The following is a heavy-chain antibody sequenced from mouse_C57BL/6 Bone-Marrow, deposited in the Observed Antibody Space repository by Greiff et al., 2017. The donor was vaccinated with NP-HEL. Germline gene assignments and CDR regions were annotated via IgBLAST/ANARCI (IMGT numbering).Heavy chain of an antibody. V-gene: IGHV1-5*01. CDR1: GYTFTSYW. CDR2: IYPGNSDT. J-gene: IGHJ2*01. D-gene: IGHD1-1*01. Sequence: VQLKQSGTVLARPGASVKMSCKTSGYTFTSYWMHWVKQRPGQGLEWIGAIYPGNSDTSYNQKFKGKAKLTAVTSASTAYMELSSLTNEDSAVYYCTRGRTTVVATPDYWGQGTTLTVSS. CDR3: TRGRTTVVATPDY.